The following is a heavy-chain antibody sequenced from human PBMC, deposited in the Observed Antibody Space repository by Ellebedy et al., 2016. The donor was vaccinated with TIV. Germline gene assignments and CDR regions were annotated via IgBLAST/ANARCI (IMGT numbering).Heavy chain of an antibody. CDR3: AKETTRGRRPFDS. Sequence: PGGSLRLSCAASGLTVSNIYMTWVRQAPGKGLEWVAVIYSGGTTYYADSLKGRFTISRDNSKNTLYLQMDSLRAEDTAIYYCAKETTRGRRPFDSWGQGTLVTVSS. V-gene: IGHV3-53*01. J-gene: IGHJ4*02. CDR2: IYSGGTT. CDR1: GLTVSNIY. D-gene: IGHD2-15*01.